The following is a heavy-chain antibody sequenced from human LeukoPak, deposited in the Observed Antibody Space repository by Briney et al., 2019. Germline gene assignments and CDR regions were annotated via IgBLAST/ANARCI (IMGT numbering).Heavy chain of an antibody. CDR1: GFVFGDYS. Sequence: GGSLRLTCAASGFVFGDYSMSWVRQAPGKGLEWVSVIYSGGSTYYADSVKGRFTISRDNSKNTLYLQMNSLRAEDTAVYYCARGLYYFDTSGYLYYWGQGTLVTVSS. V-gene: IGHV3-53*01. CDR2: IYSGGST. CDR3: ARGLYYFDTSGYLYY. D-gene: IGHD3-22*01. J-gene: IGHJ4*02.